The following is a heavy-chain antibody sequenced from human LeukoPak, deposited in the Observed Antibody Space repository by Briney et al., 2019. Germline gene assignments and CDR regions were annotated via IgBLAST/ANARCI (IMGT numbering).Heavy chain of an antibody. D-gene: IGHD1-26*01. V-gene: IGHV3-48*01. Sequence: PGGSLRLSCAASGFTFSSYSMNWVRQAPGKGLEWVSYISSSSSSIYYADSVKGRFTISRDNAKNSLYLQMNSLRAEATAVYYFARDTGVGLTQGYFDYWGQGTLVTVSS. CDR3: ARDTGVGLTQGYFDY. J-gene: IGHJ4*02. CDR1: GFTFSSYS. CDR2: ISSSSSSI.